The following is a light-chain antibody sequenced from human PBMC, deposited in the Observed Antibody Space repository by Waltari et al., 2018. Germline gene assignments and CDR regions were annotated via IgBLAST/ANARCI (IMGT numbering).Light chain of an antibody. CDR1: SRDVGSSNL. CDR3: CSYAGSSTWV. J-gene: IGLJ3*02. V-gene: IGLV2-23*01. CDR2: EGS. Sequence: QSALTQPASVSGSPGQSITISCTGTSRDVGSSNLVSWYQQHPGKAPKLMIYEGSKRPSGVSNRFSGSKSGNTASLTISGLQAEDEADYYCCSYAGSSTWVFGGGTKLTVL.